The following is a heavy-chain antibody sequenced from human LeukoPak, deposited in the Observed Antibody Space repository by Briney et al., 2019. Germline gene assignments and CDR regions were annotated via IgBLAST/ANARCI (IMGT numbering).Heavy chain of an antibody. CDR3: ARVMKPLVYAFDI. CDR2: ISYDGNNK. J-gene: IGHJ3*02. V-gene: IGHV3-30*03. Sequence: GRSLRLSCAASGFTLSSNGLHWVRQAPGKGLEWVAVISYDGNNKYYADSVKGRFTISRDNSKTTLYLQMNSLRAEDTAVYYCARVMKPLVYAFDIWGQGTMVTVSS. CDR1: GFTLSSNG. D-gene: IGHD5/OR15-5a*01.